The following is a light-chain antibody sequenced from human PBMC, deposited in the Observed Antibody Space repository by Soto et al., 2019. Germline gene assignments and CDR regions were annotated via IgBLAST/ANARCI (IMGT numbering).Light chain of an antibody. CDR1: QGISTS. CDR2: VAS. V-gene: IGKV1-9*01. Sequence: IQLTQSPSSLSASVGDRVTITCRASQGISTSLAWYQQKPGEAPKLLIYVASTLQSGVPSRFSGSGSVTDFTLTISSLQPEDFSTYYCQQLNSDPITFGQGTRLEIK. J-gene: IGKJ5*01. CDR3: QQLNSDPIT.